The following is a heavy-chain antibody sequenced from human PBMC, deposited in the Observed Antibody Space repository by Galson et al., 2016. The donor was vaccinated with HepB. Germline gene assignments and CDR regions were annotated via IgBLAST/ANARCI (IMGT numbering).Heavy chain of an antibody. V-gene: IGHV3-15*01. D-gene: IGHD2-15*01. CDR3: ASDTGVVPCFDP. CDR2: IKSKTDGGTT. CDR1: GFTFSNAW. Sequence: SLRLSCAASGFTFSNAWMSWVRQAPGKGLEWVGRIKSKTDGGTTDYAAPVKGRFTISRDDSKNTLYLQMTSLRDEDTGLYFCASDTGVVPCFDPWGQGTLVTVSS. J-gene: IGHJ5*02.